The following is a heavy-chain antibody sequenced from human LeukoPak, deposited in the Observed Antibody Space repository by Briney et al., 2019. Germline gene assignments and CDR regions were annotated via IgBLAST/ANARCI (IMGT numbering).Heavy chain of an antibody. V-gene: IGHV1-18*01. D-gene: IGHD3-3*01. J-gene: IGHJ3*02. CDR3: ARDVDHLPAPQYYDFWSGYPDAFDI. CDR1: GYTFTSYG. Sequence: ASVKVSCKASGYTFTSYGISWVRQAPGQGLEWMGWISAYNGNTNYAQKLQGRVTMTTDTSTSTAYMELRSLRSDDTAVYYCARDVDHLPAPQYYDFWSGYPDAFDIWGQGTMVAVSS. CDR2: ISAYNGNT.